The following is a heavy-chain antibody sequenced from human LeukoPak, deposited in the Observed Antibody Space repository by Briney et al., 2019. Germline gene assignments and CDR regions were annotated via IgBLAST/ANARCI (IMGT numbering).Heavy chain of an antibody. Sequence: GGSLRLSCAASGFTFSSYSMNWVRRAPGKGLEWVSSISSSSSYIYYADSVKGRFTISRDNAKNSLYLQMNSLRAEDTAVYYCARDPRSYGSGRTLYYFDYWGQGTLVTVSS. D-gene: IGHD3-10*01. CDR2: ISSSSSYI. CDR1: GFTFSSYS. J-gene: IGHJ4*02. CDR3: ARDPRSYGSGRTLYYFDY. V-gene: IGHV3-21*01.